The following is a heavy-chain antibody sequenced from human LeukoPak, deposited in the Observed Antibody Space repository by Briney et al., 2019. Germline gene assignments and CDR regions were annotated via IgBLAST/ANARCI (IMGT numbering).Heavy chain of an antibody. CDR2: ISAYNGNT. CDR1: GYTFTSYG. CDR3: ARDSEIMDYYYYYGMDV. Sequence: ASVKVSCKASGYTFTSYGISWVRQAPGQGLEWMGWISAYNGNTNYAQKLQGRVTMTTDTSTSSAYMELRSLRSDDTAVYYCARDSEIMDYYYYYGMDVWGQGTTVTVSS. D-gene: IGHD3-16*01. J-gene: IGHJ6*02. V-gene: IGHV1-18*01.